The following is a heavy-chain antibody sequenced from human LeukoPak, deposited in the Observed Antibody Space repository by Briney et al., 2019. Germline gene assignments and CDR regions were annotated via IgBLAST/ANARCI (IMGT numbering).Heavy chain of an antibody. CDR1: GFTFSSYA. CDR3: ARAPSIVDY. D-gene: IGHD3-16*02. V-gene: IGHV3-23*01. CDR2: ISGSGGST. Sequence: GGSLRLSCAASGFTFSSYAMSWVRQAPGKGLEWVSAISGSGGSTYYADSVKGRFTISRDNAKNSLYLQMNSLRAEDTAVYYCARAPSIVDYWGQGTLVTVSS. J-gene: IGHJ4*02.